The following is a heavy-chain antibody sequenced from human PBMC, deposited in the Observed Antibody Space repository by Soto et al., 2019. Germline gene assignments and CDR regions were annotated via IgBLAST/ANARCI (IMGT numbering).Heavy chain of an antibody. Sequence: GPTQVKPRQTLTLPCTFSGFSLTTSGVGVGLIRQSPGKAPEWLALIYWDDDKRYSPSLKSRLTITKDTSKNQVVLTMADLDPADTATYYCAHRVLRTVFGLVTTTAIYFDFWGQGTPVAVSS. CDR3: AHRVLRTVFGLVTTTAIYFDF. J-gene: IGHJ4*02. CDR2: IYWDDDK. D-gene: IGHD3-3*01. CDR1: GFSLTTSGVG. V-gene: IGHV2-5*02.